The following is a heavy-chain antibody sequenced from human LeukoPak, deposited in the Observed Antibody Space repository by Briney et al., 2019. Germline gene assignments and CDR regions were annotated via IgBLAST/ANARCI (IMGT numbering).Heavy chain of an antibody. CDR3: ARVKDSIDAFDI. V-gene: IGHV4-34*01. Sequence: PSESLSLTCAVYGGSFSGYYWSWIRQPPGKGLEWIGEINHSGSTNYNPSLKSRVTISVDTSKNQFSLKLSSVTAADTAVYYCARVKDSIDAFDIWGQGTVVTVSS. D-gene: IGHD2-21*01. CDR2: INHSGST. CDR1: GGSFSGYY. J-gene: IGHJ3*02.